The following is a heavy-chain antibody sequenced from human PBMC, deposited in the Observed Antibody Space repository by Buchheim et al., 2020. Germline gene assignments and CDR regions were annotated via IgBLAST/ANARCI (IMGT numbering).Heavy chain of an antibody. CDR2: ISSSSAYI. V-gene: IGHV3-21*06. D-gene: IGHD3-22*01. CDR1: GFTFTAYS. CDR3: ARADTTGHYYLDY. J-gene: IGHJ4*02. Sequence: EVQLVESGGGLVKPGGSLRLSCAASGFTFTAYSITWVRQAPGKGLEWVSSISSSSAYIYYAESVKGRFTISRDNAKNIVDLQMNSLRAEDTAVYYCARADTTGHYYLDYWGQGTL.